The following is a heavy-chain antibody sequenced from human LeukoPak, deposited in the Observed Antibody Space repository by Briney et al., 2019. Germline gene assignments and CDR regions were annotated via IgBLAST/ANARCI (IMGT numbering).Heavy chain of an antibody. D-gene: IGHD5-18*01. CDR2: INHSGST. J-gene: IGHJ5*02. V-gene: IGHV4-34*01. CDR1: GGSFSGYY. CDR3: ARSPPRGSGYTSMRGWFDP. Sequence: SETLSLTCAVYGGSFSGYYWSWIRQPPGKGLEWIGEINHSGSTNYNPSLKSRVTISVDTSKNQFSLKLSSVTAADTAVYYCARSPPRGSGYTSMRGWFDPWGQGTLVTVSS.